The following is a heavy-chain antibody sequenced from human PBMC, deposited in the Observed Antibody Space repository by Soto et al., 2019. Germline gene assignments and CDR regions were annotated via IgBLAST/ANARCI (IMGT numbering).Heavy chain of an antibody. CDR3: AADGGDSSSSLLLYYYYYGMDV. CDR2: IVVGSGNT. CDR1: GFTFTSSA. Sequence: SVKVSCKASGFTFTSSAVQWVRQARGQRLEWIGWIVVGSGNTNYAQKFQERVTITRDMSTSTAYMELSNLRSEDTAVYYCAADGGDSSSSLLLYYYYYGMDVWGQGTTVTVSS. D-gene: IGHD6-6*01. V-gene: IGHV1-58*01. J-gene: IGHJ6*02.